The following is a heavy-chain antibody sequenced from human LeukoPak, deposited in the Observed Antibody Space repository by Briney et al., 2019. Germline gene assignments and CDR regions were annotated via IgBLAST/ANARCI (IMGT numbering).Heavy chain of an antibody. D-gene: IGHD5-18*01. CDR3: ARDPTAMTKGDVRNWFDP. CDR1: GGSISSGGYY. Sequence: SETLSLTCTVSGGSISSGGYYWSWIRQPPGKGLEWIGYIYHSGSTYYNPSLKSRVTISVDTSKNQFSLKLSSVTAADTAVYYCARDPTAMTKGDVRNWFDPWAREPWSPSPQ. J-gene: IGHJ5*02. CDR2: IYHSGST. V-gene: IGHV4-30-2*01.